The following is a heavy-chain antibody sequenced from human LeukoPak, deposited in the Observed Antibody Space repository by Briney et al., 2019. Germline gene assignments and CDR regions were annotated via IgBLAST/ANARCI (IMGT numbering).Heavy chain of an antibody. Sequence: PGESLKISCAASGFTVSTNYMSWVRQAPGKGLEWVSVIYSDGRTYYADSVKGRFTISRDNSKNTLYLQMNSLRAEDTAVYYCARDSGRFDVFDIWGQGTMVTVSS. CDR1: GFTVSTNY. CDR2: IYSDGRT. CDR3: ARDSGRFDVFDI. V-gene: IGHV3-53*01. D-gene: IGHD3-10*01. J-gene: IGHJ3*02.